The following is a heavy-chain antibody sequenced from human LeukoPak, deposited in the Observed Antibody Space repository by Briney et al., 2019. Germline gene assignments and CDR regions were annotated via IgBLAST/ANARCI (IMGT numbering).Heavy chain of an antibody. CDR2: IYYSGST. CDR1: GGSISSGDYY. D-gene: IGHD1-26*01. Sequence: SETLSLTCTVSGGSISSGDYYWSWIRQPPGKGLEWIGYIYYSGSTYYNPSLKSRVTISVDTSKNQFSLKLSSVTAADTAVYYCASQGGGSYYEFDYWGQGTLVTVSS. CDR3: ASQGGGSYYEFDY. J-gene: IGHJ4*02. V-gene: IGHV4-30-4*08.